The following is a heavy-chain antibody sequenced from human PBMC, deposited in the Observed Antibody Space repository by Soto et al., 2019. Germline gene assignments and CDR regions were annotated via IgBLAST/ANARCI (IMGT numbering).Heavy chain of an antibody. CDR3: ANGDSSGYYYESYFDY. J-gene: IGHJ4*02. V-gene: IGHV3-23*01. CDR2: ISGSGGST. CDR1: GFTFSSYA. D-gene: IGHD3-22*01. Sequence: PGGSLRLSCAASGFTFSSYAMSWVRQAPGKGLEWVSAISGSGGSTYYADSVKGRFTISRDNSKNTLYLQMNSLRAEDTAVYYCANGDSSGYYYESYFDYWGQGTLVTVSS.